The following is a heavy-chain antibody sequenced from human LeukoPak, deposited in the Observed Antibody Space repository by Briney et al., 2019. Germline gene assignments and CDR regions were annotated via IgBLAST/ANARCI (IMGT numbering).Heavy chain of an antibody. CDR3: AKSPVFYGLAYCGGDCLPDAFDI. J-gene: IGHJ3*02. V-gene: IGHV3-11*01. CDR1: GFTFNDYY. D-gene: IGHD2-21*02. Sequence: GGSLRLSCTGSGFTFNDYYVSWVRQAPGKGLEWLSFISAGGYPTYYADSVRGRFTISRDTAKNSLYLQMNSLRAEDTAVYYCAKSPVFYGLAYCGGDCLPDAFDIWGQGTMVTVSS. CDR2: ISAGGYPT.